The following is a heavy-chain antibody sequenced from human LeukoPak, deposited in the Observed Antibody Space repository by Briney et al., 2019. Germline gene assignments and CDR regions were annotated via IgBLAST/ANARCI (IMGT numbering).Heavy chain of an antibody. CDR2: IKQDGSEK. J-gene: IGHJ4*02. Sequence: GGSLRLSCAASGFTFSSYWMSWVRQAPGKGLEWVANIKQDGSEKYYVDSVKGRFTISRDNAKNSLYLQMNSLRAEDTAVYYCARDRPDYGDYGPTYYFDYWGQGTLVTVSS. V-gene: IGHV3-7*01. CDR1: GFTFSSYW. D-gene: IGHD4-17*01. CDR3: ARDRPDYGDYGPTYYFDY.